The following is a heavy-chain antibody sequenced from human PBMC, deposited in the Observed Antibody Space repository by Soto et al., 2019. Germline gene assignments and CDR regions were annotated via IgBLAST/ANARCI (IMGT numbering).Heavy chain of an antibody. J-gene: IGHJ4*02. D-gene: IGHD5-18*01. V-gene: IGHV4-59*08. CDR2: IYYSGST. CDR3: ASRYGSCFDF. CDR1: GGSISSYY. Sequence: QVQLQESGPGLVKPSETLSLTCTVSGGSISSYYWSWIRQPPGKGLEWIGDIYYSGSTNYNPSLKRRVTISVDTSKNQFSLNLSSVPAADTAVYYFASRYGSCFDFWGQGTLVTVSS.